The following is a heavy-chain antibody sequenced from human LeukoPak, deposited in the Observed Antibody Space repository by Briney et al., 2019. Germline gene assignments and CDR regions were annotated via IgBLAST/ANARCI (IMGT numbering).Heavy chain of an antibody. CDR3: AKDLVRYCSGGSCYPFDY. V-gene: IGHV3-23*01. J-gene: IGHJ4*02. CDR1: GFTFSSYS. D-gene: IGHD2-15*01. CDR2: ISGSGGST. Sequence: GGSLRLSCAASGFTFSSYSMNWVRQAPGKGLEWVSAISGSGGSTYYADSVKGRFTISRDNSKNTLYLQMNSLRAEDTAVYYCAKDLVRYCSGGSCYPFDYWGQGTLVTVSS.